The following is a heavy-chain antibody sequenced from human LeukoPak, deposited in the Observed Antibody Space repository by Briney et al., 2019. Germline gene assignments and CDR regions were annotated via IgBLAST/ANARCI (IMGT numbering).Heavy chain of an antibody. D-gene: IGHD1-1*01. CDR3: ARGTVSREYYFNY. Sequence: SETLSLTCTVSGGSTSSGGYYWSWIRQHPGTGLEWIGYIYYSGSTSYNPSLNRRVTMSVDTSMNQFSLKLSSVTAADTAVYYCARGTVSREYYFNYWGQGTLVTVSS. CDR2: IYYSGST. V-gene: IGHV4-31*03. CDR1: GGSTSSGGYY. J-gene: IGHJ4*02.